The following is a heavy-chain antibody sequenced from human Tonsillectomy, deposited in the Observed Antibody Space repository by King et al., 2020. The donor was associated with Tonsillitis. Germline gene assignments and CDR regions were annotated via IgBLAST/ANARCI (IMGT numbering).Heavy chain of an antibody. J-gene: IGHJ2*01. Sequence: QLVQSGAEVKKPGSSVKVSCKASGGTFSSYAISWVRQAPGQGLEWMGGIIPIFGTANYAQKFQGRVTITADESTSTAYMELSGLRSEDTAVYYCARGPTLHYDILTGYFLDLWGRGTLVTVSS. CDR3: ARGPTLHYDILTGYFLDL. CDR1: GGTFSSYA. D-gene: IGHD3-9*01. CDR2: IIPIFGTA. V-gene: IGHV1-69*01.